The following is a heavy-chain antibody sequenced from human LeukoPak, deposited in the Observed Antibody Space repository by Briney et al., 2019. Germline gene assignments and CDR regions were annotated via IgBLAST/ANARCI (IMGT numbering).Heavy chain of an antibody. CDR2: IYYSGST. J-gene: IGHJ3*02. Sequence: SETLSLTCTVSGDSISYYYWSWIRQPPGKGLEWIGYIYYSGSTNYNPSLKSRVTISVDTSKNQFSLKLSSVTAADTAVYYCARDLVAATIGAFHIWGQGTMVTVSS. CDR1: GDSISYYY. CDR3: ARDLVAATIGAFHI. V-gene: IGHV4-59*01. D-gene: IGHD1-26*01.